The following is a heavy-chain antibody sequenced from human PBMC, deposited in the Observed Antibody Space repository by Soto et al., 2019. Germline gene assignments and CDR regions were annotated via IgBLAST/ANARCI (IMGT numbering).Heavy chain of an antibody. CDR3: ARDELGVGYSGYDRRHYYYYGMDV. CDR1: GYTFTSYD. V-gene: IGHV1-8*01. D-gene: IGHD5-12*01. Sequence: ASVKVSCKASGYTFTSYDINWVRQATGQRLEWMGWMNPNSGNTEYAQKFQGRVTITRDTSTSTAYMELSSLRSEDTAVYYCARDELGVGYSGYDRRHYYYYGMDVWGQGTTVTVSS. CDR2: MNPNSGNT. J-gene: IGHJ6*02.